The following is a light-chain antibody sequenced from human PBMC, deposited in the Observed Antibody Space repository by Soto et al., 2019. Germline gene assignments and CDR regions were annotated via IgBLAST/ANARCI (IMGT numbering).Light chain of an antibody. J-gene: IGKJ2*01. CDR3: QQYGNSPPNT. V-gene: IGKV3-20*01. CDR1: RSVTSNY. Sequence: EIVLTQSPGTLSLSPGERATLSCRASRSVTSNYLAWYQLKPGQAPRILIYGASNRATGIPDRLSGSGSGTDFTLTISRLEPEDFGVYFCQQYGNSPPNTFGQGTK. CDR2: GAS.